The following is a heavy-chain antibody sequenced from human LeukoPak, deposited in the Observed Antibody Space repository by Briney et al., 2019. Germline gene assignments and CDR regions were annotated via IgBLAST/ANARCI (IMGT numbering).Heavy chain of an antibody. CDR3: ASTPRSSPYYYYMDV. D-gene: IGHD6-13*01. V-gene: IGHV4-59*01. CDR1: GGSISSYY. Sequence: SETLSLTCTVSGGSISSYYWSWIRQPPGKGLEWIGYIYYSGSTNYNPSLKGRVTISVDTSKNQFSLKLCSVTAADTAVYYCASTPRSSPYYYYMDVWGKGTTVTVSS. J-gene: IGHJ6*03. CDR2: IYYSGST.